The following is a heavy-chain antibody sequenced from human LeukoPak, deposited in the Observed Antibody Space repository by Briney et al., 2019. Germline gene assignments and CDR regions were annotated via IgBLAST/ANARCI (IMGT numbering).Heavy chain of an antibody. CDR3: ARTTEGGYTYNFYYYYMDV. D-gene: IGHD5-18*01. CDR2: IYYSGST. Sequence: PSETLSLTCTVSGGSISSYYWSRIRQPPGKGLEWIGYIYYSGSTNYNPSLKSRISISVDTSKNQFSLKLSSVTAADTAVYYCARTTEGGYTYNFYYYYMDVWGKGTTVTISS. CDR1: GGSISSYY. V-gene: IGHV4-59*01. J-gene: IGHJ6*03.